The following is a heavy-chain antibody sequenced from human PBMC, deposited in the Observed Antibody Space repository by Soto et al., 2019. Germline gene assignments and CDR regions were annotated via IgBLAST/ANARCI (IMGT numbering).Heavy chain of an antibody. CDR2: ISGYNGNT. J-gene: IGHJ6*02. V-gene: IGHV1-18*04. CDR1: GYIFSGYY. CDR3: AREGPRPYYYYGMDV. Sequence: GASVKVSCKGSGYIFSGYYLHWVRQAPGQGLEWMGWISGYNGNTNYEQKFQDRVTMTTDTTTNTAYMELRSLRSDDTAVYYCAREGPRPYYYYGMDVWGQGTTVTVSS.